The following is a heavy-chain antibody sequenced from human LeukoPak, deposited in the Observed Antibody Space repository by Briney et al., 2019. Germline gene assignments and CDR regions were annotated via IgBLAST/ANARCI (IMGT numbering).Heavy chain of an antibody. V-gene: IGHV3-21*01. CDR1: GFTFSSYG. CDR2: ISSSSSYI. CDR3: AALRYFDSLPFDY. D-gene: IGHD3-9*01. J-gene: IGHJ4*02. Sequence: GGSLRLSCAASGFTFSSYGMNWVRQAPGKGLEWVSSISSSSSYIYYADSVKGRFTISRDNAKNSLYLQMNSLRAEDTAVYYCAALRYFDSLPFDYWGQGTLVTVSS.